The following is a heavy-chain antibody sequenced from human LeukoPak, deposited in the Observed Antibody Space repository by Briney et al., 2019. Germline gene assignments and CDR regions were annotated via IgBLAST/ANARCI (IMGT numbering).Heavy chain of an antibody. CDR1: GYTFTSYG. V-gene: IGHV1-18*01. Sequence: ASVKVSCKASGYTFTSYGISWVRQAPGQGLEWMGWISAYNGNTNYAQKLQGRVTMTTDTSTSTAYMELRSLRSDDTAVYYCAKDLTQLGRSPDAFDIWGQGTMVTVSS. CDR2: ISAYNGNT. CDR3: AKDLTQLGRSPDAFDI. D-gene: IGHD7-27*01. J-gene: IGHJ3*02.